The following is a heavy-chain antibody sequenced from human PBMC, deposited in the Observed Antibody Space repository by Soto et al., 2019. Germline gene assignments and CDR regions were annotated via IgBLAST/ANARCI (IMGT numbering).Heavy chain of an antibody. CDR3: ARDPYFDY. CDR1: GFTFNSYP. Sequence: QVHLAESGGGVVQPGRSLRLSCEASGFTFNSYPIHWVRQAPGKGLEWVAVISYDGRNDYYGDSVRGRFTISRDNSKNTVYLQMNSLTPEDTAVYYCARDPYFDYWGQGTLVTVSS. V-gene: IGHV3-30*04. CDR2: ISYDGRND. J-gene: IGHJ4*02.